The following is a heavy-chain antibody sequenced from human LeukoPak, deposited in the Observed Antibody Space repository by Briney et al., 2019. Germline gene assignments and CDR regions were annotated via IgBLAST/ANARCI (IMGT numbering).Heavy chain of an antibody. D-gene: IGHD3-10*01. CDR3: AKSNAARDASGSDY. Sequence: GGSLRLSCSASGFTFSSYWMGWVRQAPGKGLEWVANINQDGSETYYVDSVEGRITISRDNAKNSLYLQMNSLRAEDTAVYFCAKSNAARDASGSDYWGQGTLVSVSS. V-gene: IGHV3-7*01. CDR2: INQDGSET. CDR1: GFTFSSYW. J-gene: IGHJ4*02.